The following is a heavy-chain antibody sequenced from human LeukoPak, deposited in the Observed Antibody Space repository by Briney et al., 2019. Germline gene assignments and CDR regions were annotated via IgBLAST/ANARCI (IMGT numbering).Heavy chain of an antibody. Sequence: GESLKISCXGSGYSFTNYWIGWVRQMPGKGLEWMGIIYPDDSDARYSPSFRGQVTISADKSISTAYLQWSSLKASDTAIYYCARQNGTVSTPDSWGQGTLVTVSS. D-gene: IGHD4-17*01. CDR3: ARQNGTVSTPDS. V-gene: IGHV5-51*01. CDR2: IYPDDSDA. CDR1: GYSFTNYW. J-gene: IGHJ4*02.